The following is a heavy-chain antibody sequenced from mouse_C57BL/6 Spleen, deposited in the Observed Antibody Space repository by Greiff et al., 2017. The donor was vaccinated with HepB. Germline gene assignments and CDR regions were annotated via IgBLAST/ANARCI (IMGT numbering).Heavy chain of an antibody. CDR2: IDPSDSYT. CDR3: ASYYYGSNWYFDV. CDR1: GYTFTSYW. V-gene: IGHV1-69*01. D-gene: IGHD1-1*01. Sequence: QVQLKQPGAELVMPGASVKLSCKASGYTFTSYWMHWVKQRPGQGLEWIGEIDPSDSYTNYNQKFKGKSTLTVDKSSSTAYMQLSSLTSEDSAVYYCASYYYGSNWYFDVWGTGTTVTVSS. J-gene: IGHJ1*03.